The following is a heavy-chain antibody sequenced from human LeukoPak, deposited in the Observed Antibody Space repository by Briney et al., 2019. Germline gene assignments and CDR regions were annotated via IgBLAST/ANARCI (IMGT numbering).Heavy chain of an antibody. Sequence: PGGSLRLSCAASGFTFSSYAMSWVRQAPGKGLEWVSVISGSGGSTYYADSVKGRFTISRDSSKNTLYLQMNSLRAGDTAVYYCAKGRIGGAHGYFDYWGQRSLVTVSS. CDR3: AKGRIGGAHGYFDY. CDR1: GFTFSSYA. J-gene: IGHJ4*02. D-gene: IGHD2/OR15-2a*01. CDR2: ISGSGGST. V-gene: IGHV3-23*01.